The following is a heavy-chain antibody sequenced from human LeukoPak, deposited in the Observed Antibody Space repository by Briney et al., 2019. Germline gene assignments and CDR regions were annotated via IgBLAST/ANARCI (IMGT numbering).Heavy chain of an antibody. CDR3: ARRRSYYDSSGYPTDAFDI. J-gene: IGHJ3*02. CDR1: GGAISSYY. Sequence: SETLSLTCTVSGGAISSYYWSWIRQPPGKGLEWIGDIYYSGSTNYNPSLKGRVTISVDTSKNQFSLKLSSVTAADPAVYYCARRRSYYDSSGYPTDAFDIWGQGTMVTVSS. V-gene: IGHV4-59*08. CDR2: IYYSGST. D-gene: IGHD3-22*01.